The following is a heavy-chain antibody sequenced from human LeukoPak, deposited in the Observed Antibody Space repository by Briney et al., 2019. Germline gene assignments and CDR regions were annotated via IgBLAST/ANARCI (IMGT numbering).Heavy chain of an antibody. Sequence: PQTLSLTCTVSGGSISSGDYYWSWIRQPPGKGLEWIGYIYYTGSTYYNTSHKSRVTISVDTSKNQFSLKLSTVTAADTAMYYCARGDSSRASYWFDAWGQGTLVTVSS. CDR2: IYYTGST. J-gene: IGHJ5*02. CDR3: ARGDSSRASYWFDA. V-gene: IGHV4-30-4*01. D-gene: IGHD6-13*01. CDR1: GGSISSGDYY.